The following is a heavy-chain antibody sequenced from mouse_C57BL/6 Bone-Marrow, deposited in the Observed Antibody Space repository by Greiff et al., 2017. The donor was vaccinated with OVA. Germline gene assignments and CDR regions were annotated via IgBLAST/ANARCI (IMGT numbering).Heavy chain of an antibody. CDR3: ARWGY. J-gene: IGHJ2*01. CDR2: IDPSDSYT. CDR1: GYTFTSYW. V-gene: IGHV1-59*01. Sequence: VQLQQPGAELVRPGTSVTLSCTASGYTFTSYWMHWVKQRPGQGLEWIGVIDPSDSYTNYNQKFKGKATLTVDTSSSTAYMQLSSLTSEDSAVYYCARWGYWGQGTTLTVSS.